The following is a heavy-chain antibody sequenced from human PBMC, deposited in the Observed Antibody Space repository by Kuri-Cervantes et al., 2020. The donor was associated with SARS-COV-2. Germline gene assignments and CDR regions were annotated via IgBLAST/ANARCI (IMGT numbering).Heavy chain of an antibody. J-gene: IGHJ5*02. CDR1: GGSFSGYY. CDR3: ARLVYNWNDGFDP. D-gene: IGHD1-20*01. Sequence: SQTLALTCSVYGGSFSGYYWSWIRQPPGKGLEWIGEINHSGSTNYNPSLKGRVTVSVDTSKNQFSLKLSSVTAADTAVYYCARLVYNWNDGFDPWGQGTLVTVSS. V-gene: IGHV4-34*01. CDR2: INHSGST.